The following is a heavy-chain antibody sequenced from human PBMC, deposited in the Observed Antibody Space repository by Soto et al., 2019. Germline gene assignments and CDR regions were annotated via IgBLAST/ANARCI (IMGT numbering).Heavy chain of an antibody. CDR2: VYYSGST. V-gene: IGHV4-30-4*01. CDR3: ATESSGSSPLHFDF. CDR1: GGSVSSGYHY. J-gene: IGHJ4*02. D-gene: IGHD3-22*01. Sequence: QVLLEESGPGLVKPSQTLSLTCTVSGGSVSSGYHYWSWIRQPPGKGLEWIGYVYYSGSTYYNPSHGSRVTISIDTSKNQFALTLNPVTASDAAVYFCATESSGSSPLHFDFWGQGALVSVSS.